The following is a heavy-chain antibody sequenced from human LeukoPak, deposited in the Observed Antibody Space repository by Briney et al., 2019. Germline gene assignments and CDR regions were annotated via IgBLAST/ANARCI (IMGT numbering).Heavy chain of an antibody. Sequence: SETLSLTCTVSGGSISSGSYYWSWIRQPAGKGLEWIGRIYTSGSTNFNPSLKSRVTISVDTSKNQFSLKLSSVTAADTAVYYCARAYSSSSSFDYWGQGTLVTVSS. V-gene: IGHV4-61*02. D-gene: IGHD6-6*01. CDR1: GGSISSGSYY. CDR2: IYTSGST. CDR3: ARAYSSSSSFDY. J-gene: IGHJ4*02.